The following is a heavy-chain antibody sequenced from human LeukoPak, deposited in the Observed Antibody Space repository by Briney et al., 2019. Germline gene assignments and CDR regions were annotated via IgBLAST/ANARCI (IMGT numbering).Heavy chain of an antibody. D-gene: IGHD3-22*01. Sequence: GGSLRLACAVSGFTFSSYWMHWVRQAPGKGLVWVSRINSGGSSTSYADSVKGRFTISRENAKNTLYLQMNSLRAEDTAVYYCARDGGRYGDSSGYSDWGQGTLVTVSS. CDR3: ARDGGRYGDSSGYSD. V-gene: IGHV3-74*01. CDR2: INSGGSST. CDR1: GFTFSSYW. J-gene: IGHJ4*02.